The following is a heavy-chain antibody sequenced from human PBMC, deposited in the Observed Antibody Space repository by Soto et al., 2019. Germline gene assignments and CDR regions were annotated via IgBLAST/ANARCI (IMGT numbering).Heavy chain of an antibody. CDR1: GFTFTSSA. J-gene: IGHJ5*02. CDR3: AAAGVWELRLSFRFDP. CDR2: IVVGSGNT. D-gene: IGHD1-26*01. V-gene: IGHV1-58*01. Sequence: ASVKVSCKASGFTFTSSAVQWVRQARGQRLEWIGWIVVGSGNTNYAQKFQERVTITRDMSTSTAYMELSSLRSEDTAVYYCAAAGVWELRLSFRFDPWGQGTLVTVSS.